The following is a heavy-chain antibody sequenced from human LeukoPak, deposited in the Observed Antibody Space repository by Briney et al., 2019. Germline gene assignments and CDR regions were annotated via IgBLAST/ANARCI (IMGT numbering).Heavy chain of an antibody. CDR2: ISDTGRTT. V-gene: IGHV3-48*03. J-gene: IGHJ4*02. CDR3: AGDRGYYDSSGYYYEVDY. Sequence: AGGSLRLSCAASGFTFSTYEMHWVRQAPGKGLVWISYISDTGRTTFYADSVKGRFTISRDNAKNSLYLQMNNLRGEDTAIYYCAGDRGYYDSSGYYYEVDYWGQGTLVTVSS. D-gene: IGHD3-22*01. CDR1: GFTFSTYE.